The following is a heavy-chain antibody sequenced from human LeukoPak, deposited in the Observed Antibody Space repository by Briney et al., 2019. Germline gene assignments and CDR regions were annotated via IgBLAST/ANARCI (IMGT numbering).Heavy chain of an antibody. CDR3: ARGYFSGDSCYSVENWFDP. Sequence: GASVKVSCKAAGYTFTGYYMFWVRQAPGQGLEWMGRINPNSGGTNYAQKFQGRVTMTRDTSISTAYMELSRLRSDDTAVYYCARGYFSGDSCYSVENWFDPWGQGTLVTVSS. V-gene: IGHV1-2*06. J-gene: IGHJ5*02. D-gene: IGHD2-15*01. CDR2: INPNSGGT. CDR1: GYTFTGYY.